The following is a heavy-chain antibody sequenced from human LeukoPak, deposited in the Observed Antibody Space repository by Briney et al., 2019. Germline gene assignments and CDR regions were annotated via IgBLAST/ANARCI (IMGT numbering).Heavy chain of an antibody. V-gene: IGHV3-23*01. D-gene: IGHD2-21*02. CDR3: AKLNRICNVGDCRFDY. CDR2: ISGSGGST. Sequence: PGGSLRLSCAASGFTFSSYAMSWVRQAPGKGLEWVSAISGSGGSTYYADSVKGRFTISRDNSKNTLYLQMNSLRAEDTAVYYCAKLNRICNVGDCRFDYWGQGTLVTVSS. J-gene: IGHJ4*02. CDR1: GFTFSSYA.